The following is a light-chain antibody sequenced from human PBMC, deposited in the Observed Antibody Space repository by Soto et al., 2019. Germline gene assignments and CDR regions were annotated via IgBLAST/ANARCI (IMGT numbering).Light chain of an antibody. V-gene: IGLV2-14*01. CDR3: SSYTSSSTLYV. J-gene: IGLJ1*01. CDR2: EVT. CDR1: SNDIGAYNY. Sequence: QSVLTQPASVSGSPGQSITISCTGTSNDIGAYNYVSWYQHHPGRAPKLIIYEVTNRPSGVSNRFSGSKSGSTASLTISGLRTEDEADYYCSSYTSSSTLYVFATGTKLTVL.